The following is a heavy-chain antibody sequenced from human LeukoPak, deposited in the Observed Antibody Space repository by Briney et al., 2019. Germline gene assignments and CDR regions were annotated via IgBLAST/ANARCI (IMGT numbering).Heavy chain of an antibody. CDR2: IYYSDST. V-gene: IGHV4-59*12. J-gene: IGHJ3*02. D-gene: IGHD6-19*01. CDR1: GGSISNYF. CDR3: ARAGSSGWSDAFDI. Sequence: SETLSLTCTVSGGSISNYFWSWIRQPPGKGLECIGYIYYSDSTNYNPSLKSRVTISVDTSKNQFSLKLSSVTAADTAVYYCARAGSSGWSDAFDIWGQGTMVTVSS.